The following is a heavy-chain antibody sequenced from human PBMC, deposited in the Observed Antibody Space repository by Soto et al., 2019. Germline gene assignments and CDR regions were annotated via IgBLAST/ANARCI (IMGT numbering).Heavy chain of an antibody. CDR2: IYYSGST. CDR1: GGSISSGGYY. Sequence: SETLSLTCTVSGGSISSGGYYWSWIRQHPGKGLEWIGYIYYSGSTYYNPSLKSRVTISVDTSKNQFSLKLSSVTAADTAVYYCARSLRFLEWLWASDWFDPWGQATLVTVS. D-gene: IGHD3-3*01. J-gene: IGHJ5*02. CDR3: ARSLRFLEWLWASDWFDP. V-gene: IGHV4-31*03.